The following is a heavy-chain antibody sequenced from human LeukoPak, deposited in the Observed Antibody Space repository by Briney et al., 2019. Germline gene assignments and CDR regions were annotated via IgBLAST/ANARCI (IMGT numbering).Heavy chain of an antibody. V-gene: IGHV4-59*01. Sequence: SETLSLTCTVSGGSLSSYYWSWIRQPPGKGLEWIGYIYYSGSTNYNPSLKSRVTISVDTSKNQFSLKLSSVTAADTAVYYCARVMVVAAIRWFDPWGQGTLVTVSS. CDR3: ARVMVVAAIRWFDP. J-gene: IGHJ5*02. CDR1: GGSLSSYY. D-gene: IGHD2-15*01. CDR2: IYYSGST.